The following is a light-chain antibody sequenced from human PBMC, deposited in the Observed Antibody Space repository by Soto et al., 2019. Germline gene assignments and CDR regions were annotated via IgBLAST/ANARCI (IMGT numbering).Light chain of an antibody. CDR1: SSNIGGNS. Sequence: QSVLTQPPSVSAAPGQKVTISCSGSSSNIGGNSVSWYQHHPGKAPKVMIYEVNKRPSGISNRFSGSKSVNTASLTISGLQPEDEAHYYCSSYTSDNRDYVFGTGTKVTAL. CDR2: EVN. CDR3: SSYTSDNRDYV. J-gene: IGLJ1*01. V-gene: IGLV2-14*01.